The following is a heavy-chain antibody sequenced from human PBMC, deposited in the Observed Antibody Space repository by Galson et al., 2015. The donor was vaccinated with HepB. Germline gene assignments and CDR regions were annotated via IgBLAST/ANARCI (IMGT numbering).Heavy chain of an antibody. CDR2: IIPILGIA. V-gene: IGHV1-69*02. J-gene: IGHJ4*02. D-gene: IGHD4-17*01. CDR1: GGTFSSYT. CDR3: ARRGYEDDYGDYGDY. Sequence: SVKVSCKASGGTFSSYTISWVRQAPGQGLEWMGRIIPILGIANYAQKFQGRVTITADKSTSTTYMELSSLRSEDTAVYYCARRGYEDDYGDYGDYWGQGTLVTVSS.